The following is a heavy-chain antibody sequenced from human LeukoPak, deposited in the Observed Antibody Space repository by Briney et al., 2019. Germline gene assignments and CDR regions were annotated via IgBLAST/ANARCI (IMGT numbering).Heavy chain of an antibody. CDR3: SSRIAADGTMDY. CDR1: GFTFSSYS. D-gene: IGHD6-13*01. V-gene: IGHV3-21*01. J-gene: IGHJ4*02. Sequence: GGSLRLSCAASGFTFSSYSMNWVRQAPGKGLEWVSSISKTSTYVFYGDSVKGRFTISRDNAKNSVYLQMNSLRVEDTAVYYCSSRIAADGTMDYWGQGTLVTVSS. CDR2: ISKTSTYV.